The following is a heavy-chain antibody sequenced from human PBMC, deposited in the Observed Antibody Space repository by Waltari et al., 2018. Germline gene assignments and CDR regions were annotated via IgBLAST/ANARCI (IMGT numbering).Heavy chain of an antibody. V-gene: IGHV4-4*07. CDR3: ARTPNSSSWYRGHYWYFDL. Sequence: QVQLQESGPGLVKPSETLSLTCTVSGGSISSYYWSWIRQPAGKGLEWIGRIYTSGSTNYTPSLKSRVTMSVDTSKNQFSLKLSSVTAADTAGYYCARTPNSSSWYRGHYWYFDLWGRGTLVTVSS. D-gene: IGHD6-13*01. J-gene: IGHJ2*01. CDR2: IYTSGST. CDR1: GGSISSYY.